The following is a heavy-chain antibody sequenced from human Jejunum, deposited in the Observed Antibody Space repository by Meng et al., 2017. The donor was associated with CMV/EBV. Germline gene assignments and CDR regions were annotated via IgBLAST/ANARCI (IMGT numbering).Heavy chain of an antibody. CDR2: INPSGYNT. J-gene: IGHJ6*02. D-gene: IGHD4/OR15-4a*01. CDR3: AKEGVLYGMDV. Sequence: CKASGYIFTDYYIHWVRQAPGKGLEWMALINPSGYNTNYTQKFQGRITVTRDTSTRTVYMELNNLTFEDTAVYYCAKEGVLYGMDVWGQGTTVTVSS. V-gene: IGHV1-46*01. CDR1: GYIFTDYY.